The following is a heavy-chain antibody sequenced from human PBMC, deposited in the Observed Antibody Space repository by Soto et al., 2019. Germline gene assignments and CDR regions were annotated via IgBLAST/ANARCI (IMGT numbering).Heavy chain of an antibody. D-gene: IGHD4-17*01. CDR3: ARCLRDYGDFDY. Sequence: GGSLRLSCVSSGFTFSSYSMNWVRRSPAKGLEWVSSISGGGSFSFFPDSLKGRFTISRDNARNSVTLEMNNLRVEDTATYYCARCLRDYGDFDYWGQGAQVTVSS. CDR2: ISGGGSFS. CDR1: GFTFSSYS. V-gene: IGHV3-21*01. J-gene: IGHJ4*02.